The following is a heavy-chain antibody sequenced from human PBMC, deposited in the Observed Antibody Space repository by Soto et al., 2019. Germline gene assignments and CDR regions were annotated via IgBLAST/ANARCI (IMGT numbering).Heavy chain of an antibody. J-gene: IGHJ6*02. CDR3: ARDSRYFDWLWSPKLYYYYYGMDV. CDR2: IYYSGST. V-gene: IGHV4-31*03. CDR1: GGSISSGGYY. Sequence: QVQLQESGPGLVKPSQTLSLTCTVSGGSISSGGYYWSWIRQHPGKGLEWIGYIYYSGSTYYNPSLKSRVNISVDTSKNQFSLKLSSVTAADTAVYYCARDSRYFDWLWSPKLYYYYYGMDVWGQGTTVTVSS. D-gene: IGHD3-9*01.